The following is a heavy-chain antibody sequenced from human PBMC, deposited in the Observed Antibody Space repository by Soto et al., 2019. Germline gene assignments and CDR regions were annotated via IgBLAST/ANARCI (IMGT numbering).Heavy chain of an antibody. CDR2: INAGNGNT. CDR1: GYTFTSYA. J-gene: IGHJ2*01. V-gene: IGHV1-3*01. D-gene: IGHD1-26*01. Sequence: QVQLVQSGAEVKKPGASVKVSCKASGYTFTSYAMHWVRQAPGQRLEWMGWINAGNGNTKYSQKFQGRVTISRDTGARTEYMELSSLGAEGRAVYDCARGGSVYWGVGRWGRGALGSVSA. CDR3: ARGGSVYWGVGR.